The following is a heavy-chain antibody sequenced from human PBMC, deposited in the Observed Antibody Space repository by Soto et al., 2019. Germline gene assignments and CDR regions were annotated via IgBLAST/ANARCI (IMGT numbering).Heavy chain of an antibody. CDR2: IYYSGST. D-gene: IGHD5-18*01. V-gene: IGHV4-59*02. Sequence: PSETLSLTCTVSGGSVSSDCWCWIRQPPGKGLEWIGYIYYSGSTNYNPSLKSRVTISVDTSKNQFSLKLSSVTAADTAVYFCARFGYSYGLHDWFDPWGQGTMVTVSS. J-gene: IGHJ5*01. CDR1: GGSVSSDC. CDR3: ARFGYSYGLHDWFDP.